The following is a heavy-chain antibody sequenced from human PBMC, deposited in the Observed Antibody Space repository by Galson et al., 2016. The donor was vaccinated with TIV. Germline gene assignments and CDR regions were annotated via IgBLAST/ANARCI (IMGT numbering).Heavy chain of an antibody. V-gene: IGHV5-10-1*01. CDR1: GYSFTNYW. J-gene: IGHJ5*02. D-gene: IGHD5/OR15-5a*01. CDR2: IDPSDSYI. CDR3: ARGVSTGSGWLDP. Sequence: QSGAEVKKPGESLRISCKGSGYSFTNYWINWVRQMPGKGLEWMGRIDPSDSYINYRPSFEGHVTISADRSITTAYLHWSSLRASDTAIYYCARGVSTGSGWLDPWGQGTLVTVSS.